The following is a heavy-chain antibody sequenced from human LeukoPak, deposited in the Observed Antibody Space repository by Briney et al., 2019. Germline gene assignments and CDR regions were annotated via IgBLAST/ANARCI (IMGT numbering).Heavy chain of an antibody. J-gene: IGHJ5*02. CDR3: ARESTTTGPNWFDP. D-gene: IGHD1-1*01. Sequence: ASVKVSCKASGYTFTGYYMHWVRQAPGQGLDWMGWINPNSGGTNYAQKFQGRVTMTRDTSISTDYMELSRLRSDDTAVYYCARESTTTGPNWFDPWGQGTLVTVSS. CDR2: INPNSGGT. CDR1: GYTFTGYY. V-gene: IGHV1-2*02.